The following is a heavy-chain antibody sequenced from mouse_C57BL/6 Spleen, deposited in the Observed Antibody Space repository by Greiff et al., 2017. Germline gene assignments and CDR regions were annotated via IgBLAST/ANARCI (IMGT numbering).Heavy chain of an antibody. CDR3: AVITTSYYAMDY. CDR1: GYTFTSYW. CDR2: INPSSGYT. Sequence: VQRVESGAELAKPGASVKLSCKASGYTFTSYWMHWVKQRPGQGLEWIGYINPSSGYTKYNQKFKDKATLTADKSSSTAYMQLSSLTYEDSAVYYCAVITTSYYAMDYWGQGTSVTVSS. V-gene: IGHV1-7*01. D-gene: IGHD2-4*01. J-gene: IGHJ4*01.